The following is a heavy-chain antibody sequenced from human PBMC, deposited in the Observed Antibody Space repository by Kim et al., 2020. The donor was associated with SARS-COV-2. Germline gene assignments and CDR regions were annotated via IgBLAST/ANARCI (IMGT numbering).Heavy chain of an antibody. Sequence: KSRVTSSVDTSKNQFSLKLSSVTAADTAVYYCARVGGLYYYGSGSYAFDYWGQGTLVTVSS. V-gene: IGHV4-34*01. CDR3: ARVGGLYYYGSGSYAFDY. D-gene: IGHD3-10*01. J-gene: IGHJ4*02.